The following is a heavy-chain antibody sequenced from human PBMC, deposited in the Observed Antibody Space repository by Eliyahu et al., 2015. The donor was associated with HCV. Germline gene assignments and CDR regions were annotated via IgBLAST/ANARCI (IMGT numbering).Heavy chain of an antibody. Sequence: EVQLVESGGGLVQPGGSLXLSCAASGFTFSSYWMXWVRQAPGXGLEWVANIKXDGSERYYVDSVKGRFTISRDNAKNSLYLQMNSLRVEDTAVYYCARVQPDFYFDYWGQGTLATVSS. J-gene: IGHJ4*02. CDR3: ARVQPDFYFDY. CDR2: IKXDGSER. V-gene: IGHV3-7*01. D-gene: IGHD3-3*01. CDR1: GFTFSSYW.